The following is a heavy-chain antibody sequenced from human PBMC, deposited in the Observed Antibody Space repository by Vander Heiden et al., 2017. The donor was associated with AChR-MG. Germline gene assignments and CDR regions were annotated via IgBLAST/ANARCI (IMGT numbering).Heavy chain of an antibody. CDR1: GYTFTSYD. Sequence: QVQLVQSGAEVKKPGASVKVSCKASGYTFTSYDINWVRQATGQGLEWMGWMNPNSGNTGYAQKFQGRVTMTRNTSISTAYMELSSLRSEETAVYYCARSQAQWEERFGGRCFDPWGQGTLVTVSS. V-gene: IGHV1-8*01. CDR2: MNPNSGNT. D-gene: IGHD1-26*01. CDR3: ARSQAQWEERFGGRCFDP. J-gene: IGHJ5*02.